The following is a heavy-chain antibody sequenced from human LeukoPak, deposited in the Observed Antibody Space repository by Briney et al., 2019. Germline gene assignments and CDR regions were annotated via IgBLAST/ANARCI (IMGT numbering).Heavy chain of an antibody. V-gene: IGHV4-4*02. Sequence: SGTLSLTCAVSGYSVSTNWWSWVRQPPGKGLEWIGEIHHSGGTNYNPSLKSRVTMSLDKSNNQFSLRLSSVTAADTAVYYCARDRRDGYNYWGQGTLVTVSS. CDR2: IHHSGGT. D-gene: IGHD5-24*01. J-gene: IGHJ4*02. CDR1: GYSVSTNW. CDR3: ARDRRDGYNY.